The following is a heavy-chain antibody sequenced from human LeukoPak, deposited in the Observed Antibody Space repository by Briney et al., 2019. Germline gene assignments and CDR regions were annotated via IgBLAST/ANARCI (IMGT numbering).Heavy chain of an antibody. CDR1: GFTFSTYW. D-gene: IGHD5-18*01. V-gene: IGHV3-7*01. J-gene: IGHJ4*02. CDR3: ARDLAYSRLDY. CDR2: IEQDESEK. Sequence: GGSLRLSCAASGFTFSTYWMSWVRQAPGKGLEWVANIEQDESEKYSADSVKGRFTISRDNAENSLYLQMNSLRVEDTAFYYCARDLAYSRLDYWGQGMLVTVSS.